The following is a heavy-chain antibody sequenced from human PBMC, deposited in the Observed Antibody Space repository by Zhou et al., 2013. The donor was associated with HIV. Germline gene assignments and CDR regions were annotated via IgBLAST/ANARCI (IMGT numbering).Heavy chain of an antibody. Sequence: QVQLVQSGTEVKKPGASVKVSCKPSGYIFNQYGLHWLRQAPGQRPEWMGWVDPYNGDTDYSEKFQGRLTLRKDTDTGTAYMELKSLTSDDTALYFCARAPTGGRSYFDYWGQGTLVSVSS. V-gene: IGHV1-18*01. D-gene: IGHD3-10*01. CDR1: GYIFNQYG. CDR3: ARAPTGGRSYFDY. J-gene: IGHJ4*02. CDR2: VDPYNGDT.